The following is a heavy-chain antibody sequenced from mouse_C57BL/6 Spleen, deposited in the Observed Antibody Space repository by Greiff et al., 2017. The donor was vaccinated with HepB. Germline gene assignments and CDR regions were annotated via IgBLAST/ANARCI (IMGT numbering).Heavy chain of an antibody. CDR2: IDPSDSYT. CDR1: GYTFTSYW. CDR3: ARGGYSNPWYFDV. D-gene: IGHD2-5*01. V-gene: IGHV1-50*01. Sequence: QVQLQQSGAELVKPGASVKLSCKASGYTFTSYWMQWVKQRPGQGLEWIGEIDPSDSYTNYNQKFKGKATLTVDTSSSTAYMQLSSLTSEDSAVYYCARGGYSNPWYFDVWGTGTTVTVSS. J-gene: IGHJ1*03.